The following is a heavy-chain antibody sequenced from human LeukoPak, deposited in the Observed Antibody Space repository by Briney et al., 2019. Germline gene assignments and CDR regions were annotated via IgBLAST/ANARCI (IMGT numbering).Heavy chain of an antibody. CDR3: ARTYYYDSSGCFDY. V-gene: IGHV3-30*04. CDR2: ISNDGSKK. CDR1: GFILSSYA. Sequence: GRSLRLSCAASGFILSSYAMHWVRQAPGKGLEWVAVISNDGSKKYSADSVRGRFIISRDNSKNTLYLQMNSLRVDDTAVYYCARTYYYDSSGCFDYWGQGTLVTVSS. J-gene: IGHJ4*02. D-gene: IGHD3-22*01.